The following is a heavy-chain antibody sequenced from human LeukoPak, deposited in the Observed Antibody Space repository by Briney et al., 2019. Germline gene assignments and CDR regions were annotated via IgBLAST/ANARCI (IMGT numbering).Heavy chain of an antibody. V-gene: IGHV1-2*06. CDR1: GYTFTGYY. CDR3: ARYYYDSSGYYKSYYFDY. D-gene: IGHD3-22*01. J-gene: IGHJ4*02. CDR2: INPNSGGT. Sequence: ASVKVSCKASGYTFTGYYMHWGRQAPGQGLEWMGRINPNSGGTNYAQKFQGRVTMTRDTSISTAYMELSRLRSDDTAVYYCARYYYDSSGYYKSYYFDYWGQGTLVTVSS.